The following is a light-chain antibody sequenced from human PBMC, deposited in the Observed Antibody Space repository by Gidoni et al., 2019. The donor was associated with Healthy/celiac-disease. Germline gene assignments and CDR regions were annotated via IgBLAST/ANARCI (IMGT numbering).Light chain of an antibody. V-gene: IGLV2-14*01. CDR2: EVS. CDR3: SSYTSSSTPVV. J-gene: IGLJ2*01. CDR1: SSDVGVYNY. Sequence: QSALTQPASVSGSPGQSLTISGTGTSSDVGVYNYVSWYQQHPGKAPKLMMYEVSNRPSGVSNRFSGSKSGNTASLTISGLQAEDEADYYCSSYTSSSTPVVFGGGTKLTVL.